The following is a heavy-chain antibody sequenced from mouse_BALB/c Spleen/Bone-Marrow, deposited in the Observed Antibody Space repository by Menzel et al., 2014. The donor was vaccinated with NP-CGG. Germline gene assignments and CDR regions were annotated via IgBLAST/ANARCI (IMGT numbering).Heavy chain of an antibody. CDR1: GISITTGNYR. Sequence: EVQLVESGPGLVKPSQTVSLTCTVTGISITTGNYRWSWIRQFPGNKLEWIGYIYYSGTITYNPSLTSRTTITRDTSKNQFFLEMNSLTAEDTATYYCARGAMITTGYFDYWGQGTTPTVSS. V-gene: IGHV3-5*02. CDR2: IYYSGTI. CDR3: ARGAMITTGYFDY. D-gene: IGHD2-4*01. J-gene: IGHJ2*01.